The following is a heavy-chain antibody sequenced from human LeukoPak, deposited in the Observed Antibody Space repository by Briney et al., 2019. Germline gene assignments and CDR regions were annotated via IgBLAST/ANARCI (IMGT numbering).Heavy chain of an antibody. CDR1: GGSISSYY. J-gene: IGHJ6*03. CDR2: IYYSGST. CDR3: ARTNSGRRYYYMDV. V-gene: IGHV4-39*01. Sequence: SETLSLTCTVSGGSISSYYWGWIRQPPGKGLEWIGSIYYSGSTYYNPSLKSRVTISVDTSKNQFSLKLSSVTAADTAVYYCARTNSGRRYYYMDVWGKGTTVTISS. D-gene: IGHD1-26*01.